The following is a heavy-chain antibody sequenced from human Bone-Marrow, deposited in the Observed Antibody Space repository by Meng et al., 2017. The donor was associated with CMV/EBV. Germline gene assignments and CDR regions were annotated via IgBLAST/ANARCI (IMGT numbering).Heavy chain of an antibody. CDR1: GGSISSYY. J-gene: IGHJ6*02. CDR3: ARSSHYAFWSGYSSTYYYYYGMDV. V-gene: IGHV4-59*01. Sequence: SETLSLTCTVSGGSISSYYWSWIRQPPGKGLEWIGYIYYSGSTNYNPSLKSRVTISVDTSKNQFSLKLSSVTAADTAVYYCARSSHYAFWSGYSSTYYYYYGMDVWGQGTTVTVSS. D-gene: IGHD3-3*01. CDR2: IYYSGST.